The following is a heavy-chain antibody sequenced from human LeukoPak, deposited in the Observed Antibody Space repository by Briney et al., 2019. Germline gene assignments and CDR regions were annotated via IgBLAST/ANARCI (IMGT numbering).Heavy chain of an antibody. CDR2: IYYSGST. CDR3: ARGDYYYDSSGYFDY. Sequence: KSSETLSLTCTVSGGSISSSSYYWGWIRQPPGKGLEWIGSIYYSGSTYYNPSLKSRVTISVDTSKNQFPLKLSSVTAADTAVYYCARGDYYYDSSGYFDYWGQGTLVTVSS. V-gene: IGHV4-39*06. CDR1: GGSISSSSYY. D-gene: IGHD3-22*01. J-gene: IGHJ4*02.